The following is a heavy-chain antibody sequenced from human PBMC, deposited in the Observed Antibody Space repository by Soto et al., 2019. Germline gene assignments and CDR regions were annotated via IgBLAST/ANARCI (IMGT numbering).Heavy chain of an antibody. V-gene: IGHV4-59*01. CDR2: IYYSGNT. CDR3: ARDQGIGASGPFDY. CDR1: GDSISSYY. Sequence: SETLSLTCTVSGDSISSYYWSWIRQPPGKGLEWIGFIYYSGNTNYNPSLKSRVTMSIDTSKNQFSLKLSSVTAADTAVYYCARDQGIGASGPFDYWGLGSLVTVPS. D-gene: IGHD6-13*01. J-gene: IGHJ4*02.